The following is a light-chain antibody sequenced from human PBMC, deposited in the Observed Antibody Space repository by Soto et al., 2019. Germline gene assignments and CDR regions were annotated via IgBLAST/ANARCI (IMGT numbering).Light chain of an antibody. CDR1: QGIRNY. J-gene: IGKJ4*01. Sequence: DIQMTQSPSSLSASVGDRVTITCRASQGIRNYLAWYQQKPGKVPKLLIYAASTLPSGVTSRFSGSGSGTDFNLTISSLQPEDVASYYCQRYNSAPLTFGGGTKVEI. CDR3: QRYNSAPLT. V-gene: IGKV1-27*01. CDR2: AAS.